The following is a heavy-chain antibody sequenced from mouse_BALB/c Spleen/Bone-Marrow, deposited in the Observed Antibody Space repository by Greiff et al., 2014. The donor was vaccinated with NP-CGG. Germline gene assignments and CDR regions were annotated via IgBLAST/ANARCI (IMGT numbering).Heavy chain of an antibody. CDR1: GYSFTGYF. V-gene: IGHV1-20*02. Sequence: EVQLQQSGPELVKPGASVKISCKASGYSFTGYFMNWVIQSHGKSLEWIGRINPYNGDSFYNQKFKGKATLTVDKSSSTAHMELRSLASDDSAVYYCARVTTDWYFDVWGARTTVTVSS. CDR2: INPYNGDS. J-gene: IGHJ1*01. CDR3: ARVTTDWYFDV. D-gene: IGHD1-1*01.